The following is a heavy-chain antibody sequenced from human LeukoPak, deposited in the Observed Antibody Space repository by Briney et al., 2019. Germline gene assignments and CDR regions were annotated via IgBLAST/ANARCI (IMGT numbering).Heavy chain of an antibody. J-gene: IGHJ4*02. CDR3: AKTGLMRYYYDSSGYSHFDY. CDR1: GFTFSSYW. D-gene: IGHD3-22*01. Sequence: GGSLRLSCAASGFTFSSYWMSWVRQAPGKGLEWVANIKQDGSEKYYVDSVKGRFTISRDNAKNSLYLQMNSLRAEDTAVYYCAKTGLMRYYYDSSGYSHFDYWGQGTLVTVSS. V-gene: IGHV3-7*01. CDR2: IKQDGSEK.